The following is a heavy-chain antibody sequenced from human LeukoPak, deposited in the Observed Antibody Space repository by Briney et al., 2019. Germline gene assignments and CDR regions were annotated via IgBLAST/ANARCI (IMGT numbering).Heavy chain of an antibody. CDR1: GFTFSSYA. Sequence: GGSLRLSCAASGFTFSSYAMSWVRQAPGKGLEWVSAISGSGGSTYYADSVKGRFTISRDNAKNSLYLQMNSLRAEDTALYYCARAWLGSTGGDYWGQGTLVTVSS. CDR3: ARAWLGSTGGDY. D-gene: IGHD6-19*01. J-gene: IGHJ4*02. V-gene: IGHV3-23*01. CDR2: ISGSGGST.